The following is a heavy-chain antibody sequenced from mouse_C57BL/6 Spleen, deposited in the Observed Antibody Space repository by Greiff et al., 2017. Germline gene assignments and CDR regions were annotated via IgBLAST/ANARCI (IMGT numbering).Heavy chain of an antibody. J-gene: IGHJ2*01. CDR3: ARTTVVGEAYYFDY. V-gene: IGHV1-59*01. CDR1: GYTFTSYW. D-gene: IGHD1-1*01. CDR2: IDPSDSYT. Sequence: QVQLQQPGAELVRPGTSVKLSCKASGYTFTSYWMHWVKQRPGQGLEWIGVIDPSDSYTNYNQKFKGKATLTVDTSSSTAYMQLSSLTSDDSAVYDCARTTVVGEAYYFDYWGQGTTLTVSS.